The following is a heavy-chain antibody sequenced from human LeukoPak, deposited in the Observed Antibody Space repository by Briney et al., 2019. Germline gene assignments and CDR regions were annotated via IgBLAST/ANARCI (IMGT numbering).Heavy chain of an antibody. J-gene: IGHJ4*02. V-gene: IGHV3-30-3*01. CDR2: ISYDGSNK. CDR3: ARGVHDYSNYGGDY. CDR1: GFTFSSYA. D-gene: IGHD4-11*01. Sequence: GGSLRLSCAASGFTFSSYAMHWVRQAPGKGLEWVAVISYDGSNKYYADSVKGRFTISRDNSKNTLYLQMNSLRAEDTAVYYCARGVHDYSNYGGDYWGQGTLVTVSS.